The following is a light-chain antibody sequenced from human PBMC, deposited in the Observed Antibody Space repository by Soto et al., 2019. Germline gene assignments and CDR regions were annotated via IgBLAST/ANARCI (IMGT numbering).Light chain of an antibody. Sequence: EIVLTQSPATVTLSTGERATLSCRASQSVSSYLAWYQQKPGQAPRLLIYDASNRATGIPARFSGSGSGTDFTLTISSLEPEDFAVYYCQQRSNWPTFGQGTKV. CDR1: QSVSSY. V-gene: IGKV3-11*01. CDR3: QQRSNWPT. J-gene: IGKJ1*01. CDR2: DAS.